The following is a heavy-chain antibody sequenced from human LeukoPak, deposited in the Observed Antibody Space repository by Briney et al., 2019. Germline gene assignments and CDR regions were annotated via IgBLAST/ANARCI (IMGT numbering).Heavy chain of an antibody. CDR2: ISGSGGST. V-gene: IGHV3-23*01. Sequence: PSETLSLTCAVYGGSFSGYYWSWVRRAPGKGLEWVSAISGSGGSTYYADSVKGRFTISRDNSKNTLYLQMNSLRAEDTAVYYCAKETDHDYWGQGTLVTVSS. CDR3: AKETDHDY. CDR1: GGSFSGYY. D-gene: IGHD1-14*01. J-gene: IGHJ4*02.